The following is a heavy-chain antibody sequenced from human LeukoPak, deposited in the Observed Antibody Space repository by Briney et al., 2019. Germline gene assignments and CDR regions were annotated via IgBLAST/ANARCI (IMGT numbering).Heavy chain of an antibody. CDR1: GDSISSSSYY. CDR2: IYYSGST. V-gene: IGHV4-39*07. CDR3: ARALDTWSALDY. Sequence: PSETLSLTCTVSGDSISSSSYYWGWIRQPPGKGLEWIGKIYYSGSTDYNPSLKSRVTMSVDTSKNQYSMSLTSVTAADTAVYFCARALDTWSALDYWGLGTLVTVSS. D-gene: IGHD2-2*02. J-gene: IGHJ4*02.